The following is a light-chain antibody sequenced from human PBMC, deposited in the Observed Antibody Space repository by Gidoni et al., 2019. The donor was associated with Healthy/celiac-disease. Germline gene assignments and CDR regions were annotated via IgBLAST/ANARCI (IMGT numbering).Light chain of an antibody. Sequence: IVMTQSPLSLPVTPGEPASISCRSSQSLLHSNGYNYLDWYLQKPGQSPQLLIYLGSNRASGVPDRFSGSGSGTDFTLKISRVEAEDVGVDYCMQALQTRTFGQGTKVEIK. J-gene: IGKJ1*01. CDR1: QSLLHSNGYNY. V-gene: IGKV2-28*01. CDR3: MQALQTRT. CDR2: LGS.